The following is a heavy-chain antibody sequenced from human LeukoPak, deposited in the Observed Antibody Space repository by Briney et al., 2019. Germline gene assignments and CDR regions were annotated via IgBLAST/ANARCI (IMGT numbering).Heavy chain of an antibody. V-gene: IGHV4-30-2*01. CDR1: GGSISSGGYY. J-gene: IGHJ6*03. D-gene: IGHD6-6*01. CDR2: IYHSGST. CDR3: ARDATYSSLYYYYYYMDV. Sequence: SETLSLTCTVSGGSISSGGYYWSWIRQPPGKGLEWIGYIYHSGSTYYNPSLKSRVTISVDRSNNQFSLKLSSVTAADTAVYYCARDATYSSLYYYYYYMDVWGKGTTVTVSS.